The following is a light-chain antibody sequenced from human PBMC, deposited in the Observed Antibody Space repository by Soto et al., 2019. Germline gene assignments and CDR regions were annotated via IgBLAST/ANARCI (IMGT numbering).Light chain of an antibody. CDR1: SSDIGYYNF. V-gene: IGLV2-8*01. CDR3: SSYAGTNNLV. CDR2: EVT. J-gene: IGLJ3*02. Sequence: QSALTQPPSASGSPGQSVTISCTGTSSDIGYYNFVSWYQHRPGNAPQLMIYEVTKRPSGVPDRFSGSKSGNTASLTVSGLQAEDEGDYFCSSYAGTNNLVFGGGTKVTVL.